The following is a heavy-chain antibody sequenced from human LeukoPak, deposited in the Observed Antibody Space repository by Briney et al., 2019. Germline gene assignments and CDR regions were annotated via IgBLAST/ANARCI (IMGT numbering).Heavy chain of an antibody. D-gene: IGHD6-13*01. Sequence: GASVKVSCKASGGTFGSYSITWVRQTPGQGLEWMGGIIPLYDKTNYAQKFLGRLTITADESTTTAYMELNSLGSQDTDIYYCAREAAYSGSASQASFYFDYWGQGILVTVSS. CDR1: GGTFGSYS. CDR2: IIPLYDKT. J-gene: IGHJ4*02. CDR3: AREAAYSGSASQASFYFDY. V-gene: IGHV1-69*13.